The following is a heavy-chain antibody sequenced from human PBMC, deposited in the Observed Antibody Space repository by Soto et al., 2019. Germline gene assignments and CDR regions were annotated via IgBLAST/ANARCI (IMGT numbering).Heavy chain of an antibody. V-gene: IGHV4-39*01. D-gene: IGHD2-21*01. CDR3: ASSGLRMVVIAIPLIDY. Sequence: SETLSLTCTVSGGSISSSSYYWGWIRQPPGKGLEWIGSIHYSGSTYHNPSLKSRVTISVDTSKNQFSLKLSSVTAADTAVYYCASSGLRMVVIAIPLIDYWGQGTLVTVSS. CDR2: IHYSGST. J-gene: IGHJ4*02. CDR1: GGSISSSSYY.